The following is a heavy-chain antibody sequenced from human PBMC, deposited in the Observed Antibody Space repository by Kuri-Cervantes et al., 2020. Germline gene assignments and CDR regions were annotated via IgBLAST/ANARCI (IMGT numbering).Heavy chain of an antibody. J-gene: IGHJ6*03. Sequence: SVKVSCKASGGTFRNYAVSWVRQAPGQGLEWMGGIIPTFGTGNHAQKFQGRVTITTDESTSTAYMELSSLRSEDTAMYYCARDRRLPRPSGTTFIYYMDVWGKGTTVTVSS. CDR1: GGTFRNYA. CDR2: IIPTFGTG. V-gene: IGHV1-69*05. CDR3: ARDRRLPRPSGTTFIYYMDV. D-gene: IGHD1/OR15-1a*01.